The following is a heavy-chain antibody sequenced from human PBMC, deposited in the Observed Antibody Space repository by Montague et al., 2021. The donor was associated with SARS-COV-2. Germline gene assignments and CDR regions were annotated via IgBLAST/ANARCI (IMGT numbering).Heavy chain of an antibody. V-gene: IGHV4-61*01. D-gene: IGHD3-9*01. Sequence: SETLSLTCTVSGGSVISDTYFWSWIRQPPGKGLEWIAYIYDSDTTNNNPSFWSRVSMSSGRSKNQFSLKLTSVTPADTAVYYCARAANILSGFYNHPFEYWGQGILVTVSS. J-gene: IGHJ4*02. CDR3: ARAANILSGFYNHPFEY. CDR1: GGSVISDTYF. CDR2: IYDSDTT.